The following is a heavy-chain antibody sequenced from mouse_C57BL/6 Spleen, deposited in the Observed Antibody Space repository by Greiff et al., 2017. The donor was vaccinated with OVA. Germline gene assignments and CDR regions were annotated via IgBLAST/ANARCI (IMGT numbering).Heavy chain of an antibody. J-gene: IGHJ4*01. CDR1: GFTFSDYG. D-gene: IGHD2-4*01. Sequence: EVKLVESGGGLVKPGGSLKLSCAASGFTFSDYGMHWVRQAPEKGLEWVAYISSGSSTIYYADTVKGRFTISRDNAKNTLFLQMTSLRSEDTAMYYCARYDYDTYYAMDYWGQGTSVTVSS. CDR3: ARYDYDTYYAMDY. CDR2: ISSGSSTI. V-gene: IGHV5-17*01.